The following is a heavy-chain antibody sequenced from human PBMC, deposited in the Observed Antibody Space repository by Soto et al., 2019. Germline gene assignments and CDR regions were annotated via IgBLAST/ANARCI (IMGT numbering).Heavy chain of an antibody. J-gene: IGHJ4*02. CDR3: ARATSSGYYYAD. Sequence: SETLSLTCTVSGGSINSEGYYWSWIRQHPGKGLEWIGYIYYSGSTYYNPSLQSRVTISIDTSKNHFSLKLSSVTAADTAVYYCARATSSGYYYADWGRGTLVNVSS. V-gene: IGHV4-31*03. CDR1: GGSINSEGYY. D-gene: IGHD3-22*01. CDR2: IYYSGST.